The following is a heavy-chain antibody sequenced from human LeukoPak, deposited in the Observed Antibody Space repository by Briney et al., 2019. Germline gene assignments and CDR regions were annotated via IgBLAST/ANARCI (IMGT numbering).Heavy chain of an antibody. Sequence: SETLSLTCTVSGDSITSYFWSWIRQPPGKGLEWVGYIFYSGITNYNPSLKSRVTISVDTSKNQFSLKLSSVTAADTAVYYCARTSGYSSKFDYWGQGTLVTVSS. D-gene: IGHD3-3*01. CDR2: IFYSGIT. J-gene: IGHJ4*02. CDR1: GDSITSYF. CDR3: ARTSGYSSKFDY. V-gene: IGHV4-59*01.